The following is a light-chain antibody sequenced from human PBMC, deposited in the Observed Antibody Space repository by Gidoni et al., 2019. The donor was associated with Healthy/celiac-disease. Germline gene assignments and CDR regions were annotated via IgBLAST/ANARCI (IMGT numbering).Light chain of an antibody. CDR3: SSYTSSSTLDYV. CDR2: DVS. V-gene: IGLV2-14*01. Sequence: HSALPQPASVSGSPGQSTTISSTGTSSDVGGYNYVSWYQQHPGKAPKLMIYDVSNRPSGVSNRFSGSKSGNTASLTISGLQAEDEADYYCSSYTSSSTLDYVFGTGTKVTVL. CDR1: SSDVGGYNY. J-gene: IGLJ1*01.